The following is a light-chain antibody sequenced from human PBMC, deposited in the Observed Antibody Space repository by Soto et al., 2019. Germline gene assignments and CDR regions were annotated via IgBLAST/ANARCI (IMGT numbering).Light chain of an antibody. V-gene: IGKV1-27*01. J-gene: IGKJ1*01. Sequence: DIQMTQSPSSLSASVGDRVTITCQASQVIDNYLAWYQQQPGKVPRLLIYAGSVLQAGVPPRFTGSGSGTDFTLNISSLQPEDVATYFCQKYNSAPLTFGQGTKVEIK. CDR1: QVIDNY. CDR3: QKYNSAPLT. CDR2: AGS.